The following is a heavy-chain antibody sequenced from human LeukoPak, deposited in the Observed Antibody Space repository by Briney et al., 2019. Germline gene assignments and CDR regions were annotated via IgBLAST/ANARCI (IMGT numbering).Heavy chain of an antibody. CDR3: ARGLAYYYDSSGYPY. J-gene: IGHJ4*02. CDR1: GYTFTSYG. Sequence: ASVKVSCKASGYTFTSYGISWVRQAPGQGLEWVGWISAYNGNTNYAQKLQGRVTMTTDTSTSTAYMELRSLRSDDTAVYYCARGLAYYYDSSGYPYWGQGTLVAVSS. D-gene: IGHD3-22*01. V-gene: IGHV1-18*01. CDR2: ISAYNGNT.